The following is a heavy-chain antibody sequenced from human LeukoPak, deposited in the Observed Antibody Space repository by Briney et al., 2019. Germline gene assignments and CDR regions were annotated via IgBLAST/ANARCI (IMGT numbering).Heavy chain of an antibody. J-gene: IGHJ4*02. CDR1: GGSINSHY. CDR3: ASRVPGNTWYGVFDF. CDR2: VFNGGST. Sequence: PSETLSLTCSVSGGSINSHYWSWIRQSPGKGLEWIGYVFNGGSTNYNPSLKSRVTMSLDTSRDQFSLRLSSVTAADTAIYYCASRVPGNTWYGVFDFWSPGTLVTVSS. D-gene: IGHD6-13*01. V-gene: IGHV4-59*11.